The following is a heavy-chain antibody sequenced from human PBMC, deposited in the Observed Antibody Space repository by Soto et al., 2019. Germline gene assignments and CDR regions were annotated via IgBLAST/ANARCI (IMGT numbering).Heavy chain of an antibody. CDR3: AKDVSITTSYLAH. CDR2: ISWNSGNI. J-gene: IGHJ4*02. D-gene: IGHD1-1*01. Sequence: SLRLSCAASGFTFDDYAMHWVRQAPGKGLEWVSSISWNSGNIDYADSVMGRFTVSRDNANNFLYLHMSSLRPEDTALYFCAKDVSITTSYLAHWGQGTLVTVSS. V-gene: IGHV3-9*01. CDR1: GFTFDDYA.